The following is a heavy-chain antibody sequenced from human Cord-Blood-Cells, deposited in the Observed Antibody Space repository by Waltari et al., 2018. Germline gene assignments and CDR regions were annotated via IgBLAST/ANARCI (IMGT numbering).Heavy chain of an antibody. CDR2: IKQDGSEK. CDR1: GFTFSSYW. CDR3: ARDEDTAMVDY. D-gene: IGHD5-18*01. V-gene: IGHV3-7*01. Sequence: EVQLVESGGGLVQPGGSLRLSCAASGFTFSSYWMSWVRQAPGKGLEWVANIKQDGSEKLYVDTVTGRFTITGDNARNSLYRQMNSLRAEDTAVYYCARDEDTAMVDYWGQGTLVTVSS. J-gene: IGHJ4*02.